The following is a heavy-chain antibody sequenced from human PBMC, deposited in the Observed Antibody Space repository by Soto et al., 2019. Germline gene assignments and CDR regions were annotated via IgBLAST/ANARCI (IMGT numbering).Heavy chain of an antibody. CDR3: ARAGGITIFGVVIDAFDI. V-gene: IGHV4-4*07. CDR1: GGSISSYY. Sequence: SETLSLTCTVSGGSISSYYWSWIRQPAGKGLEWIGRIYTSGSTNYNPSLKSRVTMSVDTSKNQFSLKLSSVTAADTAVYYCARAGGITIFGVVIDAFDIWGQGTMVTVSS. CDR2: IYTSGST. D-gene: IGHD3-3*01. J-gene: IGHJ3*02.